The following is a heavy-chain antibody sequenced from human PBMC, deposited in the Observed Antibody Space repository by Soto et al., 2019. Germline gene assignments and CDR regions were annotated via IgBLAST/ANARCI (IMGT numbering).Heavy chain of an antibody. Sequence: EVQLVEAGGDLVQPGGSLRLSCVASGFTLSSYWMQWVRQAPGKGLVWVSRISSDGSTTNYADSVKGRFTISRDNAKNTLYLQMDSLRAEDTALYYCTRVISGSSGLFDYWGQGTLVTVSS. V-gene: IGHV3-74*01. D-gene: IGHD1-26*01. CDR2: ISSDGSTT. CDR3: TRVISGSSGLFDY. CDR1: GFTLSSYW. J-gene: IGHJ4*02.